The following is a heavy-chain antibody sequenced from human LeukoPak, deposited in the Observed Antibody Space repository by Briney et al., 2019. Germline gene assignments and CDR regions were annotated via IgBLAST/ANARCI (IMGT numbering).Heavy chain of an antibody. V-gene: IGHV3-23*01. CDR2: ISGSGGST. D-gene: IGHD6-19*01. CDR3: AKQIRSGWHENY. CDR1: GFTFSSYA. Sequence: GGSLRLSCAASGFTFSSYAMSWVRQAPGKGLEWVSAISGSGGSTYYADSVKGQFTISRDNSKNTLYLLMNSLRAEDTAVYYCAKQIRSGWHENYWGQGTLVTVSS. J-gene: IGHJ4*02.